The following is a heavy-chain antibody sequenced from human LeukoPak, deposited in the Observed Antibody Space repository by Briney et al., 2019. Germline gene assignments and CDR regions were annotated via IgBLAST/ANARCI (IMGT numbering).Heavy chain of an antibody. D-gene: IGHD2-2*01. CDR3: AKAHCSPTSCSRIDY. V-gene: IGHV3-23*01. J-gene: IGHJ4*02. Sequence: GGSLRLPCAASGFTLSTCAMGWVRQAPGKGLGWVSAISGSGGSTFYADSVKGRFTISRDNSKNTVYLQMGGLRAEDTALYYCAKAHCSPTSCSRIDYWGQGTLVTVSS. CDR1: GFTLSTCA. CDR2: ISGSGGST.